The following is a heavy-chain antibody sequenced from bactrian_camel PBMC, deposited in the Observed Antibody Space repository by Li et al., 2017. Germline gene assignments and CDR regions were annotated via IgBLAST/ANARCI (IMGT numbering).Heavy chain of an antibody. D-gene: IGHD1*01. CDR2: IETDIGVT. CDR1: AYPVSNFC. J-gene: IGHJ4*01. V-gene: IGHV3S6*01. CDR3: AADYRRGWSCSVGRQDFNN. Sequence: HVQLVESGGGSVQAGRSLRLSCRASAYPVSNFCMGWFRQVPGKQQRVGVAAIETDIGVTHYADSVKGRFTISKDNAKKILYLQMNNLLPEDTAAYYCAADYRRGWSCSVGRQDFNNWG.